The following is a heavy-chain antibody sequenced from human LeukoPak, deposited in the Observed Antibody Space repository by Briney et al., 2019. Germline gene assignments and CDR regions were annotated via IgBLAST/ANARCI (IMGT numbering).Heavy chain of an antibody. CDR1: GGSISTYY. CDR3: AKDISRIQLRGEGY. Sequence: PSETLSLTCTVSGGSISTYYWNWIRQPPGKGLEWVSAISGSGGSTYYADSVKGRFTISRDNSKNTLYLQMNSLRAEDTAVYYCAKDISRIQLRGEGYWGQGTLVTVSS. J-gene: IGHJ4*02. CDR2: ISGSGGST. D-gene: IGHD5-18*01. V-gene: IGHV3-23*01.